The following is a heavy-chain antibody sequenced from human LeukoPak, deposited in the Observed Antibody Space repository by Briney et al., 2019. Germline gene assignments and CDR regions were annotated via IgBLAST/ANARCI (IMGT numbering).Heavy chain of an antibody. CDR3: LGYCSGGSCYSGGY. J-gene: IGHJ4*02. CDR2: ISYDGSNK. V-gene: IGHV3-30*03. D-gene: IGHD2-15*01. Sequence: GGSLRLSCAASGFTFSNYGMHWVRQAPGKGLEWVAVISYDGSNKYYADSVKGRFTISRDNSKDTQYLQMNSLRAEDTAVYYCLGYCSGGSCYSGGYWGQGTLVTVSS. CDR1: GFTFSNYG.